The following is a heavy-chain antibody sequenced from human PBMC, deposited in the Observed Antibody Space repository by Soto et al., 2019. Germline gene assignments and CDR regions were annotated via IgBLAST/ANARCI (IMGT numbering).Heavy chain of an antibody. D-gene: IGHD6-13*01. J-gene: IGHJ3*02. CDR1: GYTFTSYG. V-gene: IGHV1-18*01. CDR3: ATAPDAYSSSWYDAFDT. CDR2: ISAYNGNT. Sequence: ASVKVSCKASGYTFTSYGISWVRQAPGQGLEWMGWISAYNGNTNYAQKLQGRVTMTTDTSTSTAYMELRSLRSDDTAVYYCATAPDAYSSSWYDAFDTWGQGTMVT.